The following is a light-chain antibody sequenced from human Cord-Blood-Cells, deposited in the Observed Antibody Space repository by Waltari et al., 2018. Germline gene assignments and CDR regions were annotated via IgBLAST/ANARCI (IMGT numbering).Light chain of an antibody. Sequence: DIVMTQSPDSLAVSLGERATINCKSSQSVLYSSNNKNYLAWYQQKPGQPPKLLIYWASTRESGVPDRCSGSGSGTDFTLTISSLQAEDVAVYYCQQYYSTPRFGPGTKVDIK. J-gene: IGKJ3*01. CDR3: QQYYSTPR. V-gene: IGKV4-1*01. CDR2: WAS. CDR1: QSVLYSSNNKNY.